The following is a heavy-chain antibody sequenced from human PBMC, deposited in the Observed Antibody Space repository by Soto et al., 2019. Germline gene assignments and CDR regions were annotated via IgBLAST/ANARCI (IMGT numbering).Heavy chain of an antibody. CDR2: IRYSGDT. Sequence: PWETLSLTCTVSSGAVGSTNYYWGWIRQTPGKGLEWTASIRYSGDTFYNPSLKSRVIISVDTSKNQFFLKLSSVTAADAAVYYCATFRGMTTATTERYYDYWGQGTLVTVS. V-gene: IGHV4-39*01. D-gene: IGHD4-17*01. CDR3: ATFRGMTTATTERYYDY. J-gene: IGHJ4*02. CDR1: SGAVGSTNYY.